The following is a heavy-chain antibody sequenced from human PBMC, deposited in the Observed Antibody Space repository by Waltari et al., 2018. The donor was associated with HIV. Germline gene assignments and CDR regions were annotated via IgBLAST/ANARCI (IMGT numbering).Heavy chain of an antibody. CDR2: MNPNSGNT. V-gene: IGHV1-8*01. D-gene: IGHD4-17*01. CDR3: VRGYRKYGDRKVTLDY. Sequence: QVQLVQSGAEVEKPGASVKVSCKASGYTFTIFDINWVRQATGQGLEWRGWMNPNSGNTGEAKKYQGRVTMTRTTSICTAYMELSSVRSEDTAVYFCVRGYRKYGDRKVTLDYWGQGTPVTVSS. J-gene: IGHJ4*02. CDR1: GYTFTIFD.